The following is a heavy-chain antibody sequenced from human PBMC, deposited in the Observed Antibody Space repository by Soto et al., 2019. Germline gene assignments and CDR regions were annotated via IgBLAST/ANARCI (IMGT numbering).Heavy chain of an antibody. V-gene: IGHV4-34*01. CDR2: INHSGST. CDR1: GGSFSGYY. J-gene: IGHJ4*02. D-gene: IGHD2-8*02. Sequence: QVQLQQWGAGPLKPSETLSLTCAVYGGSFSGYYWTWIRQPPGTGLERIGEINHSGSTNYNPSLKSRVTISVDTSKNQFSLKLTSVTAADTAVYYCARDKITGLFDYWGQGTLVTVSS. CDR3: ARDKITGLFDY.